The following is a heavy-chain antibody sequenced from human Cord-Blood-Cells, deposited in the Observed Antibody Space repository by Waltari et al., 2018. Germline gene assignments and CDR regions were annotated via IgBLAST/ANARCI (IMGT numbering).Heavy chain of an antibody. D-gene: IGHD6-13*01. CDR2: INHSGSS. CDR1: GGSFSGYY. V-gene: IGHV4-34*01. CDR3: ARSDASSSVDY. Sequence: QVQLQQWGAGLLKPSETLSLTCAVYGGSFSGYYWCWIRQHQGKGLEWIGEINHSGSSIYNPSLKSGVTISVDTSKNQFSLKLSSVTAADTSVYYCARSDASSSVDYWCQGTLVTVSS. J-gene: IGHJ4*02.